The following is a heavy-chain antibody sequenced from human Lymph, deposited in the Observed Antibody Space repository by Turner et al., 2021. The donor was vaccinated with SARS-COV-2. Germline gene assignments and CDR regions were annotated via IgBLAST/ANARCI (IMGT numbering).Heavy chain of an antibody. CDR3: AKGDGYPPHGLLDP. CDR1: GYTFTSYD. J-gene: IGHJ5*02. D-gene: IGHD6-25*01. Sequence: QVQLVQSGAEVQKPGASVKVSCKASGYTFTSYDINWVRQATGQGLEWMGWMNPNSGYTGYAQKFQGRVTMTRNTSISTAYMELNSLTSDDTAVYYCAKGDGYPPHGLLDPWGQGTLVTVSS. CDR2: MNPNSGYT. V-gene: IGHV1-8*01.